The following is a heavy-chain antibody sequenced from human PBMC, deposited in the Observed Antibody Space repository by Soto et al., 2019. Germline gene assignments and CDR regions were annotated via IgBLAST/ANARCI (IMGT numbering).Heavy chain of an antibody. J-gene: IGHJ5*02. CDR3: ARVVRDESNWFDP. Sequence: SETLSLTCTVSGYSISSGYYWGWIRQPPGKGLEWIGSIYHSGSTYYNPSLKSRVTISVDTSKNQFSLKLSSVTAADTAVYYCARVVRDESNWFDPWGQGTLVTVSS. CDR1: GYSISSGYY. D-gene: IGHD2-21*01. CDR2: IYHSGST. V-gene: IGHV4-38-2*02.